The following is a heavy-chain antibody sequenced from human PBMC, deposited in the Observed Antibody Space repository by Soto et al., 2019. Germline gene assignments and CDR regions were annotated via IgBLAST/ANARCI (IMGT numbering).Heavy chain of an antibody. Sequence: GGSLRLSCEASGFAFSDYWMHWVRQAPGKGLVWVSHINSDGDITEYADSVKGRFTISRDNTKNALYLQMNSLRAEDTAVYYCASLSAQSDYWGQGTRVTAPQ. CDR2: INSDGDIT. CDR1: GFAFSDYW. D-gene: IGHD3-3*01. V-gene: IGHV3-74*03. J-gene: IGHJ4*02. CDR3: ASLSAQSDY.